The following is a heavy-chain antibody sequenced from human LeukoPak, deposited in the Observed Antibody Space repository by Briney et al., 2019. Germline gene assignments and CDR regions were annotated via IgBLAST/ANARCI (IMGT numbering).Heavy chain of an antibody. D-gene: IGHD3-22*01. Sequence: ASVKVSCKASGYTFTGYYMHWVRQAPGQGLEWMGWINPNSGGTNYAQKFQGWVTMTRDTSISTAYMELSRLRSDDTAVYYCARAYYDSSGYYYVDYWGQGTLVTVSS. J-gene: IGHJ4*02. CDR2: INPNSGGT. CDR3: ARAYYDSSGYYYVDY. V-gene: IGHV1-2*04. CDR1: GYTFTGYY.